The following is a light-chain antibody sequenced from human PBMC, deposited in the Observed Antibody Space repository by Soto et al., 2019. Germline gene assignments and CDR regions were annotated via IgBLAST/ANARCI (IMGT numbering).Light chain of an antibody. J-gene: IGKJ2*01. CDR2: EAS. CDR1: QSVRGNY. V-gene: IGKV3-20*01. CDR3: QQYVNSPFT. Sequence: FVLTQSPGTLSLSPGERATFSCRASQSVRGNYIAGYQQQPGQAPRVLIFEASKRATGTPDRFSGSGSGTDFTLTISRLEPEDFAVFYCQQYVNSPFTFGQGTKLEI.